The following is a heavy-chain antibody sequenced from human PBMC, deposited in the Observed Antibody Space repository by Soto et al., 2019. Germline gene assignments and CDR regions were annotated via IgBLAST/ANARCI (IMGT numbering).Heavy chain of an antibody. CDR3: ARRWGRSFDY. CDR1: GGSISSYY. CDR2: IYYSGST. V-gene: IGHV4-59*08. J-gene: IGHJ4*02. Sequence: PSETLSLTCTVSGGSISSYYWSWIRQPPGRGLEWIGYIYYSGSTNYNPSLKSRVTISVDTSKNQFSLKLSSVTAADTAVYYCARRWGRSFDYWGQGTLVTVSS. D-gene: IGHD2-15*01.